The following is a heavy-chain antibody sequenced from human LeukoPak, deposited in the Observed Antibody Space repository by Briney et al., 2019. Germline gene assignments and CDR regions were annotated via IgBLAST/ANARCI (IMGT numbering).Heavy chain of an antibody. CDR3: ARGVEMATMV. V-gene: IGHV1-46*01. D-gene: IGHD5-24*01. CDR1: GYTFTSYF. CDR2: INPSGGST. J-gene: IGHJ4*02. Sequence: ATVKVSCKASGYTFTSYFMHWVRQAPGQGLEWMGIINPSGGSTSYAQKFQGRVTMTRDTSTNTVYMELSSLRSGDAAVYYCARGVEMATMVWGQGTLVTVSS.